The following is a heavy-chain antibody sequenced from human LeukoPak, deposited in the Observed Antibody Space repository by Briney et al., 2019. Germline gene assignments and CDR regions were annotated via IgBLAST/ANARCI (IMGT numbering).Heavy chain of an antibody. CDR3: ARDGGQHSGTGWFDP. V-gene: IGHV1-2*02. D-gene: IGHD1-14*01. CDR2: INPNSGGT. CDR1: GYTFTGYY. Sequence: GASVKVSCKASGYTFTGYYMHWVRQAPGQGLEWMGWINPNSGGTNYAQKFQGRVTMTRDTSISTAYMELSRLRSDDTAVYYCARDGGQHSGTGWFDPWGQGTLVTVSS. J-gene: IGHJ5*02.